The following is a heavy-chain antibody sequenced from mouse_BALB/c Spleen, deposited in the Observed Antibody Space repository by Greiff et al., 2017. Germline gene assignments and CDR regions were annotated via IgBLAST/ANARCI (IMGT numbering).Heavy chain of an antibody. V-gene: IGHV5-6-5*01. Sequence: EVMLVESGGGLVKPGGSLKLSCAASGFTFSSYAMSWVRQTPEKRLEWVASISSGGSTYYPDSVKGRFTISRDNARNILYLQMSSLRSEDTAMYYCARRDYEAMDYWGQGTSVTVSS. J-gene: IGHJ4*01. CDR2: ISSGGST. D-gene: IGHD2-4*01. CDR3: ARRDYEAMDY. CDR1: GFTFSSYA.